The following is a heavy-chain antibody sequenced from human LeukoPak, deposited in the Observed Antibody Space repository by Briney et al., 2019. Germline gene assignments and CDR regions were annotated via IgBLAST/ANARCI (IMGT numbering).Heavy chain of an antibody. CDR3: ARETMVRGGMGY. D-gene: IGHD3-10*01. CDR2: ISSDGSST. J-gene: IGHJ4*02. V-gene: IGHV3-74*01. CDR1: GFTFSSYW. Sequence: GGSLRLSCAASGFTFSSYWMHWVRRAPGKGLVWVSHISSDGSSTSYADSVKGRFTSSRDNAKNTLYLQMNSLRAEDTAVYYCARETMVRGGMGYWGQGTLVTVSS.